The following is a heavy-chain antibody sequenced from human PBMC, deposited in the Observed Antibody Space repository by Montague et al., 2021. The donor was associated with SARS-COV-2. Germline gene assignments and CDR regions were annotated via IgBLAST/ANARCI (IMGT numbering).Heavy chain of an antibody. CDR3: ARGSVFRYYDFLTGSRSYFDY. D-gene: IGHD3-9*01. J-gene: IGHJ4*02. Sequence: SETLSLTCAVYGGSFSGYYWSWIRQPPGKGLEWIGEINHSGSTXXXSSXXXRVTISADTSKKQFPLKMSSVTAADTAVYYCARGSVFRYYDFLTGSRSYFDYWGQGTLVTVSS. CDR1: GGSFSGYY. V-gene: IGHV4-34*01. CDR2: INHSGST.